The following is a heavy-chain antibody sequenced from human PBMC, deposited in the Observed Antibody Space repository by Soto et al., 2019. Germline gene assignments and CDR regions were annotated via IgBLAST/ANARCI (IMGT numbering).Heavy chain of an antibody. Sequence: GGSLRLSCAASGFIFSSFSMNWVRQAPGKGLEWVSYISRSSDRIYYADSVKGRYTISRDNAKNSLYLQMNSLRAEDTAVYYCARDFFGFGGLIVMHFDYWGQGALVTVSS. V-gene: IGHV3-48*01. CDR1: GFIFSSFS. CDR3: ARDFFGFGGLIVMHFDY. J-gene: IGHJ4*02. CDR2: ISRSSDRI. D-gene: IGHD3-16*02.